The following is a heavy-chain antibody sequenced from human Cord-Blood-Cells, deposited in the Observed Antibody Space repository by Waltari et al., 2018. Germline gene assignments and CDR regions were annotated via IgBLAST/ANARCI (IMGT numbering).Heavy chain of an antibody. CDR3: ASLMYDFWSGYYDY. Sequence: QVQLVQSGAEVKKPGASVKVSCQASGYTFPSYAINWVRQATGQGLEWMGWMNPNSGNTGYAQKFQGRVTITRNTSISTAYMELSSLRSEDTAVYYCASLMYDFWSGYYDYWGQGTLVTVSS. J-gene: IGHJ4*02. D-gene: IGHD3-3*01. V-gene: IGHV1-8*03. CDR1: GYTFPSYA. CDR2: MNPNSGNT.